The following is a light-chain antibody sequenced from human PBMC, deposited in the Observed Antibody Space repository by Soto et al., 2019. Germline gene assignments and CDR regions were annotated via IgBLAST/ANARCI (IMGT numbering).Light chain of an antibody. J-gene: IGKJ5*01. CDR2: KAS. CDR3: QQHNSFSIT. V-gene: IGKV1-5*03. Sequence: DIRMTQSPSTLSASVGDRVTITCRASQSIFNWLAWYQQKPGKAPKILIYKASSLESGVPSRFSGSGSGTEFTLTINSLQADDFATYYCQQHNSFSITFGQGTRLEI. CDR1: QSIFNW.